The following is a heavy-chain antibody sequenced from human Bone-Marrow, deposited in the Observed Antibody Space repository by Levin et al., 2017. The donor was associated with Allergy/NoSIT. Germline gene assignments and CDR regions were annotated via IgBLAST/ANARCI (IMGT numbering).Heavy chain of an antibody. CDR2: IGTAGDT. CDR3: ARGGPDYYHFGLDV. J-gene: IGHJ6*02. V-gene: IGHV3-13*01. Sequence: GASVKVSCAVSGFTFSSYDMHWARQVPGRGLEWVSAIGTAGDTYYLDSVEGRFTISRDNDRSSLYLQMNGLRVGDTAVYYCARGGPDYYHFGLDVWGQGTAVTVSS. CDR1: GFTFSSYD.